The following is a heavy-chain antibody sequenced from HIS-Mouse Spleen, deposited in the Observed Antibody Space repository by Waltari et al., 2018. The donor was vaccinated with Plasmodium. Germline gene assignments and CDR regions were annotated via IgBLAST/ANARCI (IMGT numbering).Heavy chain of an antibody. Sequence: EVQLVESGGGLIQPGGSLRLSCAASGFTVSSNYMSWVRRAPGKGLGGCEVIYGGGSTYYADSVKGRFTISRDNSKNTLYLEMNRLRAEETAVYYCARGMKSSSSAFDIWGQGTMVTVSS. CDR3: ARGMKSSSSAFDI. D-gene: IGHD6-6*01. J-gene: IGHJ3*02. CDR2: IYGGGST. V-gene: IGHV3-53*01. CDR1: GFTVSSNY.